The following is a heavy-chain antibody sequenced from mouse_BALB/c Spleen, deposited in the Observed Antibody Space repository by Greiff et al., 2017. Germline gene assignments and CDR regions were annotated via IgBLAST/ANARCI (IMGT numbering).Heavy chain of an antibody. J-gene: IGHJ4*01. D-gene: IGHD4-1*01. V-gene: IGHV1-15*01. CDR3: TRNWDVYYAMDY. CDR1: GYTFTDYE. CDR2: IDPETGGT. Sequence: VQLQQSGAELVRPGASVTLSCKASGYTFTDYEMHWVKQTPVHGLEWIGAIDPETGGTAYNQKFKGKATLTADKSSSTAYMELRSLTSEDSAVYYCTRNWDVYYAMDYWGQGTSVTVSS.